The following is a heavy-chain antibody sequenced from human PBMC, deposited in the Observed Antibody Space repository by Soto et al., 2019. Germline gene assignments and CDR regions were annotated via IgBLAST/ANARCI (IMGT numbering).Heavy chain of an antibody. CDR2: ISRYGDFT. CDR3: AKDRYLDHDSRGYLFDN. J-gene: IGHJ4*02. Sequence: EVQLLESGGDLIQPGGSLRLSCAASGFTFNIYAMTWVRQAPGKGLEWVSAISRYGDFTYYADSVEGRFTISRDNSKNTLYLQMNSLRDKDTAVYYCAKDRYLDHDSRGYLFDNWGQGTLVTVSS. V-gene: IGHV3-23*01. CDR1: GFTFNIYA. D-gene: IGHD3-22*01.